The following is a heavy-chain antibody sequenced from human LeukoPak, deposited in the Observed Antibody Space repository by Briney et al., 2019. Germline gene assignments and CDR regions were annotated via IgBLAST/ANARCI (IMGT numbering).Heavy chain of an antibody. J-gene: IGHJ6*03. V-gene: IGHV4-39*01. D-gene: IGHD6-19*01. CDR3: ARVSGQFYFYYYMDV. CDR1: GGSIRSSSYY. CDR2: IYYTGST. Sequence: SETLSLTCTVSGGSIRSSSYYWDWIRQPPGKGLEWIGSIYYTGSTYYNPSLKSRVTISVDTSKNQFSLRLSSVTAADTAVYYCARVSGQFYFYYYMDVWGKGTTVTISS.